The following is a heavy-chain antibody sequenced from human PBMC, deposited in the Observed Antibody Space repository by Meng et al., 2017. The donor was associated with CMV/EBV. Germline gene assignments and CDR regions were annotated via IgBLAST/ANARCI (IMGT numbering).Heavy chain of an antibody. J-gene: IGHJ1*01. D-gene: IGHD1-26*01. CDR1: GYTVTSYG. CDR3: ARGVGAELDAEYFQH. CDR2: ISAYNGNT. Sequence: QVQVVQSGAEVKTPGASVKVSAKSSGYTVTSYGISWVRQAAGQGLEWMGWISAYNGNTNYAKKLQGRVTMTTDTSTSTAYMELRSLRSDETAVYYCARGVGAELDAEYFQHWGQGTLVTVSS. V-gene: IGHV1-18*01.